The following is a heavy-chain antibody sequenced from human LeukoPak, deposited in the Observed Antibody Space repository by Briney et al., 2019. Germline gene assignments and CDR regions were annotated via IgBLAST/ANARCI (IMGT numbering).Heavy chain of an antibody. V-gene: IGHV3-30*02. D-gene: IGHD3-22*01. CDR2: IRYGGRGGTNE. CDR3: ARPLHYYDSSGYLY. CDR1: GFTFSSYG. Sequence: GGSLRLSCAASGFTFSSYGMHWVRQAPGKGLEWVAFIRYGGRGGTNEYYADSVKGRFTISRDNSKNTLYLQMNSLRAEDTAVYYCARPLHYYDSSGYLYWGQGTLVTVSS. J-gene: IGHJ4*02.